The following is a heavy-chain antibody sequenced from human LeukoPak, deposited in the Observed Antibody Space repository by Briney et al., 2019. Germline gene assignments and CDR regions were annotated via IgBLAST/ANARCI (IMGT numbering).Heavy chain of an antibody. Sequence: PGGSLRLSCAASGFTFSDYYMSWIRQAPGKGLEWVSYTSSSGSTIYYADSVKGRFTISRDNAKNSLYLQMNSLRAEDTAVYYCAREYCGGDCPIRGDPYYFDYWGQGTLVTVSS. CDR3: AREYCGGDCPIRGDPYYFDY. J-gene: IGHJ4*02. CDR1: GFTFSDYY. CDR2: TSSSGSTI. D-gene: IGHD2-21*02. V-gene: IGHV3-11*04.